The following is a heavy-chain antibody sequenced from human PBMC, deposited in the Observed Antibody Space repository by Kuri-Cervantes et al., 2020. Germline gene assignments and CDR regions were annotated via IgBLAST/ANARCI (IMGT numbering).Heavy chain of an antibody. D-gene: IGHD6-19*01. J-gene: IGHJ6*02. V-gene: IGHV1-2*02. CDR3: ATGYSSGWLPGVGMDV. Sequence: ASVKVSCKASGYTFTGYYMHWVRQAPGQGLEWMGWINPNSGGTNYSQKFQGRVTMTRDTSISTAYMELSRLRPDDTAVYYCATGYSSGWLPGVGMDVWGQGTTVTVSS. CDR1: GYTFTGYY. CDR2: INPNSGGT.